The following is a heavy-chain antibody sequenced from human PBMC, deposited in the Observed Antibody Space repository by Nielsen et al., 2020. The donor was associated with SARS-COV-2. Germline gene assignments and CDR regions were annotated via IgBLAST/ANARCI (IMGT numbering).Heavy chain of an antibody. Sequence: GESLKISCKGSGYSFTSYWIGWVSQMPGKGLEWMGIIYPGDSDTRYSPSFQGQVTISADKSISTAYLQWSSLKASDTAMYYCARLPNLGILGYCSGGSCPPPEYWGQGTLVTVSS. D-gene: IGHD2-15*01. V-gene: IGHV5-51*01. CDR1: GYSFTSYW. J-gene: IGHJ4*02. CDR3: ARLPNLGILGYCSGGSCPPPEY. CDR2: IYPGDSDT.